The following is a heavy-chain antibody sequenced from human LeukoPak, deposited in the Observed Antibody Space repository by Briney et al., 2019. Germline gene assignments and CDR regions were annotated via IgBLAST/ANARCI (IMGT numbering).Heavy chain of an antibody. V-gene: IGHV4-4*07. CDR2: IYTSGST. CDR1: GDSISTSY. D-gene: IGHD3-16*01. Sequence: SETLSLTCTVSGDSISTSYWSWIRQPAGKGLEWIGRIYTSGSTNYNPSLKSRVTMSVDTSKNQFSLKLSSVTAADTAVYYCARAPVEGDFDYWGQGTLVTVSS. J-gene: IGHJ4*02. CDR3: ARAPVEGDFDY.